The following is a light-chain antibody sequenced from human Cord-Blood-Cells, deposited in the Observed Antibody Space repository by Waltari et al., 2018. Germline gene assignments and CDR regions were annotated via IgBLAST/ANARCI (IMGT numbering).Light chain of an antibody. V-gene: IGLV2-14*01. Sequence: QSSLTQPASVSGSPAQSITISSTGTSSDVGGYNVVPWYQQHPGKAPKLMIYEVSNRPSGVSNRFSGSKSGNTASLTISGLQAEDEADYYCSSYTSSSTLVFGGGTKLTVL. CDR2: EVS. CDR3: SSYTSSSTLV. CDR1: SSDVGGYNV. J-gene: IGLJ3*02.